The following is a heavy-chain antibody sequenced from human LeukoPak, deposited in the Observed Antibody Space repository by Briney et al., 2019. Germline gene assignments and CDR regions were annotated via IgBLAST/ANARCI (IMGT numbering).Heavy chain of an antibody. V-gene: IGHV3-23*01. CDR1: GFTFSSYA. J-gene: IGHJ6*02. CDR2: ISGSGGST. CDR3: AKSPRLQYYYYGMDV. Sequence: GGSLRLSCAASGFTFSSYAMSWVRQAPGKGLEWVSAISGSGGSTYYADSVKGRFTISRDDSKNTLYLQMNSLRAEDTAVYYCAKSPRLQYYYYGMDVWGQGTTVTVSS. D-gene: IGHD2-15*01.